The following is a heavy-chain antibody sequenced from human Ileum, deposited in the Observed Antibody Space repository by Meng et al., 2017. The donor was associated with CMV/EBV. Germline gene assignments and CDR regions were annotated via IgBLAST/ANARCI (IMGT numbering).Heavy chain of an antibody. J-gene: IGHJ4*02. Sequence: ASVKVSCKPSGYTFTNHDINWVRQATGQRLEWMGWMNPNSGNTGYAQKFQGRVTMTRNTSIITAYLELNSLTSDDTAVYYCASNIYGDCGGVDYWGQGTLVTVSS. CDR1: GYTFTNHD. CDR3: ASNIYGDCGGVDY. D-gene: IGHD4-17*01. V-gene: IGHV1-8*01. CDR2: MNPNSGNT.